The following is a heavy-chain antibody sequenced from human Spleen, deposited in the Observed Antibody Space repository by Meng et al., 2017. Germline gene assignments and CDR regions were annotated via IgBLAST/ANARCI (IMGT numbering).Heavy chain of an antibody. CDR2: IYSGGRT. V-gene: IGHV3-66*02. D-gene: IGHD1-26*01. CDR1: GFSVSSNY. J-gene: IGHJ3*02. CDR3: AGSYSGNDAFDI. Sequence: GESLKISCTVSGFSVSSNYMSWVRQAPGKGLEWVSLIYSGGRTNYAASVKGRFTISRDDSKNTLYLQMNSLRPADTAVYFCAGSYSGNDAFDIWGQGTKVTVSS.